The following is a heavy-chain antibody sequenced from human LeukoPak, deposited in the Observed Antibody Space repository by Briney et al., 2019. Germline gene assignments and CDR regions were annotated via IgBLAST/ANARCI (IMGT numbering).Heavy chain of an antibody. Sequence: GGSLRLSCAASGFTFSSYAMHWVRQAPGKGLEWVAVISYDGSNKYYADSVKGRFTISRDNSKNTLYLQMNSLGAEDTAVYYCARDVGRTAMVSHYFDYWGQGTLVTVSS. J-gene: IGHJ4*02. CDR1: GFTFSSYA. CDR2: ISYDGSNK. V-gene: IGHV3-30*04. CDR3: ARDVGRTAMVSHYFDY. D-gene: IGHD5-18*01.